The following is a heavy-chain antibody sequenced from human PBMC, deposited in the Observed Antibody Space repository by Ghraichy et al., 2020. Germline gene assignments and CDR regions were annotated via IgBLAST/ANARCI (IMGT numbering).Heavy chain of an antibody. CDR2: ISSSSSYI. Sequence: GGSLRLSCAASGFTFSSYSMNWVRQAPGKGLEWVSSISSSSSYIYYADSVKGRFTISRDNAKNSLYLQMNSLRAEDTAVYYCALDCSGGSCYLGATWGQGTLVTVSS. D-gene: IGHD2-15*01. J-gene: IGHJ4*02. V-gene: IGHV3-21*01. CDR1: GFTFSSYS. CDR3: ALDCSGGSCYLGAT.